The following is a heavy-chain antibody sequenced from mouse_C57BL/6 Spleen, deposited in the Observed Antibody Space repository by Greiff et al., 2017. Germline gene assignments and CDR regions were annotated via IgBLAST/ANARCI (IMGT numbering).Heavy chain of an antibody. Sequence: EVKLQQSGAELVRPAHSVTLSCTVTGFNIKDDYMHWVKQRPEQGLVWIGWIDPENGDTAYASKFQGKATITADTSSNTAYLQLSSLTSEDTAVYCCTTKDYDGFAYWGQGTLVTVSA. D-gene: IGHD2-4*01. J-gene: IGHJ3*01. V-gene: IGHV14-4*01. CDR3: TTKDYDGFAY. CDR2: IDPENGDT. CDR1: GFNIKDDY.